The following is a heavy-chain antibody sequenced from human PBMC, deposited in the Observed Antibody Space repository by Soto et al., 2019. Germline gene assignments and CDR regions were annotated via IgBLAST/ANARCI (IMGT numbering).Heavy chain of an antibody. CDR2: IRAYNGNT. J-gene: IGHJ6*02. Sequence: QVKLVKSGAEVKKPGASVKVSCKASGYTFTSYGISWVRQAPGHGLEWMGWIRAYNGNTSYAQKLQSRVTMTTDTSTGTAYMELRSRRSDDTAVYYWARDLPTMDVWGQGTTVTGSS. V-gene: IGHV1-18*01. D-gene: IGHD4-4*01. CDR3: ARDLPTMDV. CDR1: GYTFTSYG.